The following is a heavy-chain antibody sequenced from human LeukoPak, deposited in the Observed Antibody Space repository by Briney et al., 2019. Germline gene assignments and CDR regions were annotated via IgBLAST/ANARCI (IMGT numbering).Heavy chain of an antibody. CDR2: INSDGSST. V-gene: IGHV3-74*01. Sequence: GGSLRLSCAASGFTFSSYWMRWVRQAPGKGLVWVSRINSDGSSTSYADSVKGRFTISRDNAKNTLYLQMNSLRAEDTAVYYCARDYQLYGMDVWGQGTTVTVSS. D-gene: IGHD2-2*01. CDR1: GFTFSSYW. CDR3: ARDYQLYGMDV. J-gene: IGHJ6*02.